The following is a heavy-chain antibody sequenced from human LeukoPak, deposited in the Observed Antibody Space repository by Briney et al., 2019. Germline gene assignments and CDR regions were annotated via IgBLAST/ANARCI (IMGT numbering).Heavy chain of an antibody. J-gene: IGHJ2*01. CDR3: ARLGSGYYFAFDL. D-gene: IGHD3-22*01. CDR2: INWSGGST. CDR1: GFTFSSYS. Sequence: PGGSLRLSCAASGFTFSSYSMNWVRQAPGKGLEWVSGINWSGGSTSYADSVKGRFTISRDTSKNTLSLQMHRLRDADTAVYYCARLGSGYYFAFDLWGRGTLVTVSS. V-gene: IGHV3-20*04.